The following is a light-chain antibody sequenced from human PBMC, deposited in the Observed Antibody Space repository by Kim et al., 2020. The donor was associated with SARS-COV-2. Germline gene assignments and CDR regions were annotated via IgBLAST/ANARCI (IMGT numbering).Light chain of an antibody. CDR2: KAS. CDR1: QSISSW. J-gene: IGKJ4*01. CDR3: QQYNSCPLS. Sequence: DIQMTQSPSTLSASVGDRVTITCRASQSISSWLAWYQQKPGNAPKLLIYKASNLESGVPSRFSGSESGTELTLTISSLQPDDFASYYCQQYNSCPLSFGGGTKVDIK. V-gene: IGKV1-5*03.